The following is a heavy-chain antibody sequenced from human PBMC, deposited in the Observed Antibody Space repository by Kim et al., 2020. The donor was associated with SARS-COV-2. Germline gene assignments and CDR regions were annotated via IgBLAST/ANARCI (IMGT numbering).Heavy chain of an antibody. CDR1: GFTFSNAW. Sequence: GGSLRLSCAASGFTFSNAWMSWVSQAPGKGLEWVGRTKSKTAGGTTDYAAPVKGRNTIPRDGSKNTLYLQMNSLKTEDTAVYYCTTVTSPGIAAGYYYYYYGMDVWGQGTTVTVSS. D-gene: IGHD6-13*01. CDR3: TTVTSPGIAAGYYYYYYGMDV. J-gene: IGHJ6*02. CDR2: TKSKTAGGTT. V-gene: IGHV3-15*01.